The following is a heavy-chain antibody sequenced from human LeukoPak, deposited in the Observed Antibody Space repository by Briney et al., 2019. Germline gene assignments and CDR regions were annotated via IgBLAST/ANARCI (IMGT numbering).Heavy chain of an antibody. CDR1: GFTFRNAW. D-gene: IGHD3-16*01. CDR3: TSISASVLGESFDY. Sequence: GGSLRLSCAASGFTFRNAWMGWVRQAPGKGLEWVGRIKSKVDGGTTDFAAPVKGRFTISRDDSKNTQYPQMNSLKTEDTAVYFCTSISASVLGESFDYWGQGTLVTVSS. CDR2: IKSKVDGGTT. J-gene: IGHJ4*02. V-gene: IGHV3-15*01.